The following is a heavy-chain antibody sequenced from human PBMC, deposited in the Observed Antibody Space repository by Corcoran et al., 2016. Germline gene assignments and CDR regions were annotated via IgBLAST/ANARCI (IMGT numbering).Heavy chain of an antibody. V-gene: IGHV3-30*18. CDR2: ISYDGSNK. CDR1: GFTFSSYG. D-gene: IGHD5-18*01. CDR3: AKDPRGDSYCFISEYFQH. J-gene: IGHJ1*01. Sequence: QVQLVESGGGVVQPGRSLRLSCAASGFTFSSYGMHWVRQAPGKGLEWVAVISYDGSNKYYADSVKGRFTISRDNSKNTLYLQMNSRRAEDTAVYYCAKDPRGDSYCFISEYFQHWGQGTLVTVSS.